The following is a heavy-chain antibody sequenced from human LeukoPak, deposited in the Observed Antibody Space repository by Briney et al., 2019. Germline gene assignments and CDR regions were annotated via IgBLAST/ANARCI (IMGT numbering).Heavy chain of an antibody. Sequence: PGGSLRLSCAASGFTFSSYGMSWVRQAPGKGLEWVSAISATGGTTYYADSVKGRFTISRDNSKNTLYLQMNSLRAEDTAIYYCAKNGDRGAYCSGGSCYPYYYYYTDVWGKGTTVTISS. V-gene: IGHV3-23*01. D-gene: IGHD2-15*01. CDR1: GFTFSSYG. J-gene: IGHJ6*03. CDR2: ISATGGTT. CDR3: AKNGDRGAYCSGGSCYPYYYYYTDV.